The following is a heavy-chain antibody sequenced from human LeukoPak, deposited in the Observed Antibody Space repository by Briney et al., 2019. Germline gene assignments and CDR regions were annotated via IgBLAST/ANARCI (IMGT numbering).Heavy chain of an antibody. Sequence: QTGGSLRLSCAASGFTFSSYGMHWVRQAPGKGLEWVAFIRFDGSNKYYADSVKGRFTISRDNSKNTLYLQMNSLRAEDTAVYYCAKGQYSSSWYALGGDYYYYMDVWGKGTTVTVSS. D-gene: IGHD6-13*01. CDR2: IRFDGSNK. J-gene: IGHJ6*03. CDR3: AKGQYSSSWYALGGDYYYYMDV. V-gene: IGHV3-30*02. CDR1: GFTFSSYG.